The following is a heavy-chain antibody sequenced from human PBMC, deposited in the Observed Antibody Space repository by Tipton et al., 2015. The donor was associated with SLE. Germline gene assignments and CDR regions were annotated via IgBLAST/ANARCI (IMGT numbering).Heavy chain of an antibody. CDR1: GGSISSGGYY. CDR2: IYFSGSA. J-gene: IGHJ4*02. D-gene: IGHD1-1*01. Sequence: TLSLTCTVSGGSISSGGYYWNWIRHLPGKGLEWIGYIYFSGSAYYNPSLKSRPTISLDTSKNQFSLKLYSVTAADTAVYYCARQSVQPRGDYFDYWGQGPLVTVAS. V-gene: IGHV4-31*03. CDR3: ARQSVQPRGDYFDY.